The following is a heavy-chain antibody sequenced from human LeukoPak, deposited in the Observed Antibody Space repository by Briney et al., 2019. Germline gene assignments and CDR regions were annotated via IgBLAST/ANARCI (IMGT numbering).Heavy chain of an antibody. D-gene: IGHD3-16*02. V-gene: IGHV4-34*01. J-gene: IGHJ4*02. CDR1: GGSFSGYY. Sequence: SETLSLTRAVYGGSFSGYYWSWIRQPPGKGLEWIGEINHSGSTNYNPSLKSRVTISVDTSKNQFSLKLSSVTAADTAVYYCARGGGVWGSYRLFDYWGQGTLVTVSS. CDR3: ARGGGVWGSYRLFDY. CDR2: INHSGST.